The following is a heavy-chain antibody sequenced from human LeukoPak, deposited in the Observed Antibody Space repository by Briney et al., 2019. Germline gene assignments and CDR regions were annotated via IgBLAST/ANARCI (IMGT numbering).Heavy chain of an antibody. Sequence: PSETLSLTCTVSGDSISSNYYYWGWIRQPPGKGLEWIGSIDHIGTTYYNPSLKSRVTISVDTSKNQFSLKLSSVTAADTAVYYCARLSSGYYFDAFDIWGQGTMVTVSS. CDR2: IDHIGTT. D-gene: IGHD3-22*01. J-gene: IGHJ3*02. CDR1: GDSISSNYYY. V-gene: IGHV4-39*07. CDR3: ARLSSGYYFDAFDI.